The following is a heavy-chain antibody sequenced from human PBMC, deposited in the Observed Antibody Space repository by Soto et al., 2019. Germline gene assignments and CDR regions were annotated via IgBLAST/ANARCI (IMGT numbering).Heavy chain of an antibody. D-gene: IGHD3-10*01. CDR2: IYYSGST. V-gene: IGHV4-39*01. CDR1: GGSISSSSYY. CDR3: ARHSLSPGPNWFDP. Sequence: SETLSLTCTVSGGSISSSSYYWGWIRQPPGKGLEWIGSIYYSGSTYYNPSLKSRVTISVDTSKNQFSLELSSVTAADTAVYYCARHSLSPGPNWFDPWGQGTLVTVSS. J-gene: IGHJ5*02.